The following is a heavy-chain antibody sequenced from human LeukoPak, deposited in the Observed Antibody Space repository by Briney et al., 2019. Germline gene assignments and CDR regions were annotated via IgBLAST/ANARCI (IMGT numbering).Heavy chain of an antibody. CDR2: LYSGGNA. D-gene: IGHD3-10*01. V-gene: IGHV3-66*01. Sequence: PGGSLRLSCAASGFGVSSVYMTWVREAPRKGLGLVSVLYSGGNAYYGDSVKGRFTISRDNSKNTLYLQMNSLTAEDTAVYYCARELVGTMAFDVWGQGTMVTVSS. J-gene: IGHJ3*01. CDR1: GFGVSSVY. CDR3: ARELVGTMAFDV.